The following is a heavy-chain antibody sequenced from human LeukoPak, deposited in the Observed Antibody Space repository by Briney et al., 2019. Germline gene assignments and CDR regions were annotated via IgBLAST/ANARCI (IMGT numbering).Heavy chain of an antibody. J-gene: IGHJ4*02. CDR2: IYYSGST. V-gene: IGHV4-59*01. D-gene: IGHD5-24*01. Sequence: SETPSLTCTVSGGSISSYYWSWIRQPPGKGLEWIGYIYYSGSTNYNPSLKSRVTISVDTSKNQFSLKLSSVTAADTAVYYCARGLTDGYSFDYWGQGTLVTVSS. CDR3: ARGLTDGYSFDY. CDR1: GGSISSYY.